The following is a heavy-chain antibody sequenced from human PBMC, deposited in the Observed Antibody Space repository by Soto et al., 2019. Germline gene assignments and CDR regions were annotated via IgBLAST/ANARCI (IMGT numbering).Heavy chain of an antibody. J-gene: IGHJ6*02. V-gene: IGHV1-3*01. CDR2: INAGNGNT. Sequence: ASVKVSCKASGYTFTSYAMHWVRQAPGQRLEWMGWINAGNGNTKYSQKFQGRVTITRDTSASTAYLQWSSLKASDTAMYYCARHGLNGARDYYYYGMDVWGQGTTVTVSS. CDR1: GYTFTSYA. CDR3: ARHGLNGARDYYYYGMDV. D-gene: IGHD6-6*01.